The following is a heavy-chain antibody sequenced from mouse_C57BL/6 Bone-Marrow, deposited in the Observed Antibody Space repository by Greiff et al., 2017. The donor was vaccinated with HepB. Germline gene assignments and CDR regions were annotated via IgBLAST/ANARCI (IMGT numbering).Heavy chain of an antibody. V-gene: IGHV2-6*01. J-gene: IGHJ4*01. CDR3: ARAYYSNYRYAMDY. CDR2: IWGVGST. D-gene: IGHD2-5*01. Sequence: VKLVESGPGLVAPSQSLSITCTVSGFSLTSYGVDWVRQPPGKGLEWLGVIWGVGSTNYNSALKSRLSISKDNSKSQVFLKMNSLQTDDTAMYYCARAYYSNYRYAMDYWGQGTSVTVSS. CDR1: GFSLTSYG.